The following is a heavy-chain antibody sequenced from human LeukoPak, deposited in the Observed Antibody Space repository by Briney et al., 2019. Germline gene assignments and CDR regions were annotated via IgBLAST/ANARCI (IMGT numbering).Heavy chain of an antibody. V-gene: IGHV4-59*07. Sequence: SDTLSLTCSVSGGSISGYYWNWLRQPPGRGLEGIGYIHYSGSTDYNPSLKSRVTISVYTSKNQFSLRLSSVTAADTAVYYCARLIHGRVVTAIEQWGQGVLVTVSS. D-gene: IGHD2-21*02. CDR3: ARLIHGRVVTAIEQ. CDR1: GGSISGYY. J-gene: IGHJ4*02. CDR2: IHYSGST.